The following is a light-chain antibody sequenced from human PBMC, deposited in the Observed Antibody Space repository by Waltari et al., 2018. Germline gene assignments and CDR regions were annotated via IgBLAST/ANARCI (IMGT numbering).Light chain of an antibody. V-gene: IGKV1-5*03. CDR3: QQYNSYLLT. J-gene: IGKJ4*01. CDR1: QCISTW. Sequence: DIQMTQSPVTLSASVGHRVTITCRASQCISTWLAWYQQKPGKAPKLLIYKASTLETGVPSRFSGSGSVTEFTLTISSLQPDDFATYFCQQYNSYLLTFGGGTKVEIQ. CDR2: KAS.